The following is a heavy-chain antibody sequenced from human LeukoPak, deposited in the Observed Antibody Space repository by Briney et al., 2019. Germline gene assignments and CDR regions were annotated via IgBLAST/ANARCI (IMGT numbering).Heavy chain of an antibody. V-gene: IGHV1-69*06. Sequence: SVKVSCKASGGTLSSYAISRVRQAPGQGLEWMGGIIPIFGTANYAQKFQGRVTITADKSTSTAYMELSSLRSEDTAVYYCASILGYCSGGSCFLDYWGQGTLVTVSS. J-gene: IGHJ4*02. CDR2: IIPIFGTA. D-gene: IGHD2-15*01. CDR3: ASILGYCSGGSCFLDY. CDR1: GGTLSSYA.